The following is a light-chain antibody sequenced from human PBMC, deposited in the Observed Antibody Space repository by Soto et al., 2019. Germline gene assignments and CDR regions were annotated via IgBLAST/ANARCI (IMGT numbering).Light chain of an antibody. CDR1: QSINIY. V-gene: IGKV1-39*01. J-gene: IGKJ4*01. CDR3: QQGYTKSPLT. Sequence: DIQMTQSPSTLSASVGDRVSITCRASQSINIYLNWYQQKVGEAPRLLIFGASNLQSGVPSRFSGSGVGTHFTLTISSLQAEDFATYYCQQGYTKSPLTFAGGTKVDIK. CDR2: GAS.